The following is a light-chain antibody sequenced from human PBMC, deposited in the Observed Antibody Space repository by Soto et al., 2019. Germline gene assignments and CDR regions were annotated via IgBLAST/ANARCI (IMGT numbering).Light chain of an antibody. V-gene: IGLV2-14*01. J-gene: IGLJ2*01. CDR3: SSYTSSSTLVV. Sequence: QSALTHPASVSGSPGQSITISCTGPSMDVGGYNYVSWYQQHPGKAPKLMIYDVSNRPSGVSNRFSGSKSGNTASLTISGLQAEDEADYYCSSYTSSSTLVVFGGGTKLTVL. CDR1: SMDVGGYNY. CDR2: DVS.